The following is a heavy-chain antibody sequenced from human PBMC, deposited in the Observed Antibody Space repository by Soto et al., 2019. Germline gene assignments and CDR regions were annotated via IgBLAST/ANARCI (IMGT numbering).Heavy chain of an antibody. Sequence: QITVKESGPTLVTPTQTLTLTCTFSGFSFIPSGGGVGWIRQPPGKAPEWLAIIFWNDDKRYSPSLNSRLTITNDTSKNQVVLTMTNLDPVDTATYFCVRRRGDFTTGGAFDIWGLGTKVTVSS. D-gene: IGHD3-3*01. V-gene: IGHV2-5*01. J-gene: IGHJ3*02. CDR3: VRRRGDFTTGGAFDI. CDR2: IFWNDDK. CDR1: GFSFIPSGGG.